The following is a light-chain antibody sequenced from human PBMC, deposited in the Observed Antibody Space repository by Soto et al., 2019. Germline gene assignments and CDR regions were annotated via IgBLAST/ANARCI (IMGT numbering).Light chain of an antibody. CDR2: EVS. J-gene: IGLJ1*01. V-gene: IGLV2-14*01. Sequence: QSVLTQPASVSGSPGQSITISCTGTSSDVGAYDYVSWYQHPPGKAPKLIIYEVSNRPSGVSNRFSGSKSGNTASLTISGIQAEDEADYYCNSYASNNILYVFGTGTKVTVL. CDR3: NSYASNNILYV. CDR1: SSDVGAYDY.